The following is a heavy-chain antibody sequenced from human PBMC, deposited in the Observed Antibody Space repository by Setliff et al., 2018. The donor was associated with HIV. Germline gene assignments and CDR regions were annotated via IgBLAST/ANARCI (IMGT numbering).Heavy chain of an antibody. Sequence: ASVKVSCKASGYTFTNNGINWVRQAPGQSLEWMGWINAGYGNTKYSQKFQGRVTITRDASASTAYMELSSLRSEDTAVYYCARSPGDYLFDYWGQGTLVTVSS. D-gene: IGHD4-17*01. CDR1: GYTFTNNG. CDR2: INAGYGNT. V-gene: IGHV1-3*01. CDR3: ARSPGDYLFDY. J-gene: IGHJ4*02.